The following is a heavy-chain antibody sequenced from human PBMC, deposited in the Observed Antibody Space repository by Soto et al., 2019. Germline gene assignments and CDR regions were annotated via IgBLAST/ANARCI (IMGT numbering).Heavy chain of an antibody. CDR2: ISYDGTIK. D-gene: IGHD6-13*01. Sequence: QVQLVESGGGVVQPGRSLRLSCAASGFIFSTYGMHWVRQAPGKGPEWVAVISYDGTIKYYADSVKGRFTLSRDNSKNTLHLQMNSLRPADTAVYYCAKRIAAAGIIDYWGQGTLVTVSS. J-gene: IGHJ4*02. CDR1: GFIFSTYG. V-gene: IGHV3-30*18. CDR3: AKRIAAAGIIDY.